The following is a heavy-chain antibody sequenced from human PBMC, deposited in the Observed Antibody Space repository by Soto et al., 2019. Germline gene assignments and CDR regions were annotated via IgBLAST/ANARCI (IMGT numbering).Heavy chain of an antibody. Sequence: SETLSLTCTVSGGSISSSSYYWGWIRQPPGKGLEWIGSIYYSGSTYYNPSLKSRVTISVDTSKNQFSLKLSSVTAADTAVYYCARQARIVGATGIINYWGQGTLVTVSS. CDR1: GGSISSSSYY. CDR3: ARQARIVGATGIINY. CDR2: IYYSGST. D-gene: IGHD1-26*01. V-gene: IGHV4-39*01. J-gene: IGHJ4*02.